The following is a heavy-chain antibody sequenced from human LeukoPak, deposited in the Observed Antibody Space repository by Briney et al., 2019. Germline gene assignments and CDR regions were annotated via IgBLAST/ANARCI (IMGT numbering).Heavy chain of an antibody. CDR2: ISGSGGST. D-gene: IGHD2-15*01. CDR3: AKDFQRKCSGGSCYSDY. J-gene: IGHJ4*02. CDR1: GFTFSGYS. Sequence: GGSLRLSCAASGFTFSGYSMNWVRQAPGKGLEWVSAISGSGGSTYYADSVKGRFTISRDNSKNTLYLQMNSLRAEDTAVYYCAKDFQRKCSGGSCYSDYWGQGTLVTVSS. V-gene: IGHV3-23*01.